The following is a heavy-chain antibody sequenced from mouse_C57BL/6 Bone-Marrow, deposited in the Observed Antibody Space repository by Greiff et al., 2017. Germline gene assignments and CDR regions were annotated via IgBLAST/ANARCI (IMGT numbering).Heavy chain of an antibody. CDR1: GYTFTDYY. CDR3: ARFVFDY. J-gene: IGHJ2*01. CDR2: INPYNGGT. Sequence: EVKLMESGPVLVKPGASVKMSCKASGYTFTDYYMNWVKQSHGKSLEWIGVINPYNGGTSYNQKFKGKATLTVDKSSSTAYMELRSLTSEDSAVYFCARFVFDYWGQGTTLTVSS. V-gene: IGHV1-19*01.